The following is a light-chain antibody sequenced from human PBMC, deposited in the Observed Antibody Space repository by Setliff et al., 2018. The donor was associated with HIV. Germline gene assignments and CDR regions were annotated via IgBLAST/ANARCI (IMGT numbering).Light chain of an antibody. Sequence: QSALTQPASVSGSPGQSITVSCTGTSSDFGGYNYVSWYQQHPGKAPKLMIYDVNNRPSGVSNRFSGSKSGNTASLTISGLQAEDEADYYCSSYTSRSTLYVFGSGTKVTVL. V-gene: IGLV2-14*03. CDR3: SSYTSRSTLYV. CDR1: SSDFGGYNY. CDR2: DVN. J-gene: IGLJ1*01.